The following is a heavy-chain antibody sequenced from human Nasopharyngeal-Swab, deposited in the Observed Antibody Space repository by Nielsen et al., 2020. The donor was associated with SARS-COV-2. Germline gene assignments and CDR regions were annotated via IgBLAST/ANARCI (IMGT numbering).Heavy chain of an antibody. V-gene: IGHV3-48*02. CDR1: GFTFSSYS. D-gene: IGHD4-17*01. J-gene: IGHJ4*02. CDR3: ARYRGATVTHGFDY. Sequence: GESLKISCAASGFTFSSYSMNWVRQAPGKGLEWVSYISSSSTIYYADSVKGRFTISRDNAKNSLYLQMNSLRDEDTAVYYCARYRGATVTHGFDYWGQGTLVTVSS. CDR2: ISSSSTI.